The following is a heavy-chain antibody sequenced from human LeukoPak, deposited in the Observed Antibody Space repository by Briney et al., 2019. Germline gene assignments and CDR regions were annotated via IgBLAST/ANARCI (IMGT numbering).Heavy chain of an antibody. Sequence: ASVKVSCKASGNTFISYYMHWVRQAPGQGLEWMGIINPSGDSINYAQNFQGRVAMTRDTSTSTVYMELSSLRSDDTAVYYCATDPGRAAFDYWGQGTLVTVSS. CDR3: ATDPGRAAFDY. J-gene: IGHJ4*02. D-gene: IGHD3-10*01. CDR2: INPSGDSI. V-gene: IGHV1-46*01. CDR1: GNTFISYY.